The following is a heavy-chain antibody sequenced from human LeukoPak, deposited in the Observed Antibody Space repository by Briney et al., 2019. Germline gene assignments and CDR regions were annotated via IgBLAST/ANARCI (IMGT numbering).Heavy chain of an antibody. J-gene: IGHJ4*02. D-gene: IGHD3-9*01. CDR2: INSDGSRT. CDR1: GFTFTSYW. CDR3: AKDMAYYDILTGFLSFHY. Sequence: GGSLRLSCAASGFTFTSYWMHWVRQAPGKGLVWVSRINSDGSRTSYADSVKGRFTISRDNAKNSLYLQLNSLRAEDTALYYCAKDMAYYDILTGFLSFHYWGQGTLVTVSS. V-gene: IGHV3-74*01.